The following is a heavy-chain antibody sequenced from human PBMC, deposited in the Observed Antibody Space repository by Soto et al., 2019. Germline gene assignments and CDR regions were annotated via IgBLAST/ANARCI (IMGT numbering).Heavy chain of an antibody. D-gene: IGHD3-16*01. CDR2: INGYNGNT. J-gene: IGHJ6*02. V-gene: IGHV1-18*01. Sequence: ASVKVSCKASGYTFTSYGISWVRQAPGQGLEWMGWINGYNGNTNYAQKLQGRVTMTTDTSTSTAYMELRSLRSDDTAVYYCARMGDVPYYYYGMDVWGQGTTVTVSS. CDR1: GYTFTSYG. CDR3: ARMGDVPYYYYGMDV.